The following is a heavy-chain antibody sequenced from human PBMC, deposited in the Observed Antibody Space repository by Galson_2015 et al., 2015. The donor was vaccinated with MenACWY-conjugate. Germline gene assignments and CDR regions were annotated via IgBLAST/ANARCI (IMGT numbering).Heavy chain of an antibody. Sequence: SLRLSCAASGLSLSSCGMHWVRQAPGKGLEWLAVIWSNGINNYYADSVRGRFTISRDDSKHSLLLQMNSLRVDDTAVYYCARERGPYGAFDVWGQGTMVTVSS. D-gene: IGHD2-21*01. CDR3: ARERGPYGAFDV. V-gene: IGHV3-33*01. CDR2: IWSNGINN. CDR1: GLSLSSCG. J-gene: IGHJ3*01.